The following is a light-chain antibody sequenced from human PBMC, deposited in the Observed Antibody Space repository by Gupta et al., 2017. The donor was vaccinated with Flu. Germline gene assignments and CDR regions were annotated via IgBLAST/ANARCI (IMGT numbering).Light chain of an antibody. CDR3: QQSYSTLYS. V-gene: IGKV1-39*01. CDR1: QSISSY. CDR2: AAS. J-gene: IGKJ2*03. Sequence: DIQMSQSPSSLSTSVGDRVTITCRAIQSISSYLNWYQQKPGKAPKLLIYAASSLQSGVPTRFSGSGSGTDFTLTISSLQPEDFATYYCQQSYSTLYSFGQGTKLDIK.